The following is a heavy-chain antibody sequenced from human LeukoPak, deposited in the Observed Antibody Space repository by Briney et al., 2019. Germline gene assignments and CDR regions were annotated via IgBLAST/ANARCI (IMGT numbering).Heavy chain of an antibody. J-gene: IGHJ4*02. CDR3: ASYYFDSSGYYPAIDF. V-gene: IGHV4-34*01. D-gene: IGHD3-22*01. CDR2: INNDGST. CDR1: GWSFSGYY. Sequence: PSETLSLTCAVYGWSFSGYYWSWIRQPPGKGLEWIGEINNDGSTSYNPSLKSRVTISEDTSKNQVSLKLRSVTAADTAVYYCASYYFDSSGYYPAIDFWGPGTLVTVSS.